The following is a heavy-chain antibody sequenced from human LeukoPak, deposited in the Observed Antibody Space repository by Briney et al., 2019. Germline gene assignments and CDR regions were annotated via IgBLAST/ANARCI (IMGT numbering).Heavy chain of an antibody. CDR1: GFPINSHSY. CDR3: AQVSMIRELKQYYFDF. Sequence: SETLSHTCSVSGFPINSHSYWGWVRQSPGKGLEWIGSIYYTGNTFYNPSLKSRITVSIDTSKSQLSLRLTSVTAADTAIYYCAQVSMIRELKQYYFDFSGHGTLVTVSS. J-gene: IGHJ4*01. D-gene: IGHD3-22*01. V-gene: IGHV4-38-2*02. CDR2: IYYTGNT.